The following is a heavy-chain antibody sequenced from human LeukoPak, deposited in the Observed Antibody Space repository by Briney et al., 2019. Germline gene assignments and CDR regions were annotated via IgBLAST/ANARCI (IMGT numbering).Heavy chain of an antibody. V-gene: IGHV3-15*01. D-gene: IGHD3-22*01. Sequence: GGSLRLSCAASGFTFSNAWMSWVRQAPGKGLEWVGRIKSKTDGGTTDYAAPVKGRFTISRDDSKNTLYLQMNSLKTEDTAVYYCTTFIDYYDSSGYHWGFDIWGQGTMVTVSS. CDR3: TTFIDYYDSSGYHWGFDI. CDR1: GFTFSNAW. J-gene: IGHJ3*02. CDR2: IKSKTDGGTT.